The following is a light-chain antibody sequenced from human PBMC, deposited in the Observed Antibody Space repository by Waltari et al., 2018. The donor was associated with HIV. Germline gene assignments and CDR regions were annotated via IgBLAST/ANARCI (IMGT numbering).Light chain of an antibody. CDR2: DVS. V-gene: IGLV2-11*01. CDR3: CSYAGSYTYVV. Sequence: QSALTQPRSVSGSPGQSVTLSCTGTSSDVGGYNYVSWYQQHPDKAPKLMIYDVSKRPSGVPDRFSGSKSGNTASLTISGLQAEDEADYYCCSYAGSYTYVVFGGGTKLTVL. J-gene: IGLJ2*01. CDR1: SSDVGGYNY.